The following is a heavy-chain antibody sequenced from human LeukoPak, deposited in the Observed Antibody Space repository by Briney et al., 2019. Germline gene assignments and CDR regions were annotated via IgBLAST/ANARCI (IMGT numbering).Heavy chain of an antibody. CDR1: GFTFSSAA. V-gene: IGHV3-23*01. CDR3: AKDIQLSS. Sequence: GGSLRLSCAASGFTFSSAAMTWVRQAPGKGLEWVSLIASSGGSTYYADSVKGRFTISRDNSKNTLSLQMNSLRVEDTAIYYCAKDIQLSSWGLGTMVTVSS. CDR2: IASSGGST. J-gene: IGHJ3*01. D-gene: IGHD5-24*01.